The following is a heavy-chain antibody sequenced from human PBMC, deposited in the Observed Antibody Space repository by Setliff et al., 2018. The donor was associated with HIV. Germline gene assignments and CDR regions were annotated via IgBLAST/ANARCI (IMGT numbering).Heavy chain of an antibody. CDR3: ARVQMAYAAFDV. CDR2: IYYSGTT. D-gene: IGHD4-17*01. V-gene: IGHV4-31*03. Sequence: PSETLSLTCTVSGGSISTGGFYWTWIRHHPGKGLEWLGYIYYSGTTYYNPSLKSRVTISEDTSKNQFSLKMRSVTAADTAVYYCARVQMAYAAFDVWGQGTMVTVSS. CDR1: GGSISTGGFY. J-gene: IGHJ3*01.